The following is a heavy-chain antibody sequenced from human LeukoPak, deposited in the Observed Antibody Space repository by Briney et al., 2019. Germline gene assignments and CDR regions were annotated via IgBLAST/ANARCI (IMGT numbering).Heavy chain of an antibody. Sequence: ASVKVSCKASGYTFTDFYIHWVRQAPGRGLEWMGWISPNTGDTNYAQRFQGRVTMTRDTSITTTYLELRGLASDDTAVYYCARHGYCGNSRCYPDYYYMDVWGKGTKVTVSS. D-gene: IGHD2-2*03. CDR2: ISPNTGDT. V-gene: IGHV1-2*02. J-gene: IGHJ6*03. CDR1: GYTFTDFY. CDR3: ARHGYCGNSRCYPDYYYMDV.